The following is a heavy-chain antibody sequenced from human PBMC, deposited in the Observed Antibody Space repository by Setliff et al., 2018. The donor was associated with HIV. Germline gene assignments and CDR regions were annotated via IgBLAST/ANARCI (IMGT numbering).Heavy chain of an antibody. CDR2: FIPMFGTA. CDR1: GGTFSRSV. D-gene: IGHD6-19*01. Sequence: SVKVSCKASGGTFSRSVFSWVRQAPGQGLQWMGRFIPMFGTANYAQKLQGRVTITADESTNTAYKELSSLRADDTAVYYCARVGRSVTGPWGQGTLVTV. CDR3: ARVGRSVTGP. J-gene: IGHJ5*02. V-gene: IGHV1-69*13.